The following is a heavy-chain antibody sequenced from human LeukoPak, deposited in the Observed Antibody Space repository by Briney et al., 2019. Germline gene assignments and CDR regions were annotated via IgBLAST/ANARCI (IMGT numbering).Heavy chain of an antibody. V-gene: IGHV1-58*01. D-gene: IGHD3-3*01. Sequence: GTSVKVSCKASGFTFTSSAVQWVRQARGQRLECIGWIVVRSGNTNYAQKFQERVTITRDMSTSTAYMELSSLRSEDTAVYYCAADKPGYDFWSGYYTDYYYYMDVWGKGTTVTVSS. J-gene: IGHJ6*03. CDR3: AADKPGYDFWSGYYTDYYYYMDV. CDR1: GFTFTSSA. CDR2: IVVRSGNT.